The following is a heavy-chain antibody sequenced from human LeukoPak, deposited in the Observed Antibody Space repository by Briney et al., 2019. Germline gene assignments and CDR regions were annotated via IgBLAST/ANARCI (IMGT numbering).Heavy chain of an antibody. D-gene: IGHD1-1*01. CDR3: ARVGSTYFYS. J-gene: IGHJ4*02. CDR1: GFQLSDYW. Sequence: GGSLRLSCAASGFQLSDYWMHWVRQAPGKGLEWVSRIRSDGNSISYADSARGRFTISRDNTKNTLYLQMNSLRAKDTAVYFCARVGSTYFYSWGQGALVTVSS. V-gene: IGHV3-74*01. CDR2: IRSDGNSI.